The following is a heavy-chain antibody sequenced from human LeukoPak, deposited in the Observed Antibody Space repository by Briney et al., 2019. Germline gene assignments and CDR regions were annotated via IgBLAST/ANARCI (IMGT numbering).Heavy chain of an antibody. Sequence: GGSLRLSCAASGFTFSSYAMRWVRQAPGKGLEWVAVISYDGSNKYYADCVKGRFTISRDNSKNTLYLQMNSLRAEDTAVYYCARGRFCSGGCFSGVAAYYYYYYGMDVWGQGTTVTVSS. CDR1: GFTFSSYA. CDR3: ARGRFCSGGCFSGVAAYYYYYYGMDV. D-gene: IGHD2-15*01. V-gene: IGHV3-30-3*01. CDR2: ISYDGSNK. J-gene: IGHJ6*02.